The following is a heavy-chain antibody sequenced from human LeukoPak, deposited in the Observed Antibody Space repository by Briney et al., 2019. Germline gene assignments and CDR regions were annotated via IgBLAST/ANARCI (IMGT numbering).Heavy chain of an antibody. CDR2: IYYSGST. D-gene: IGHD2-15*01. V-gene: IGHV4-39*01. Sequence: MASETLSLTCTVSGGSISSSSYYWGWIRQSPGKGLEWIGSIYYSGSTYYNLSLKSRVTVSADTSKDQFSLKLSSVTAADTAVYYCARTPGPRRDGSIKGAFDYWGQGTLVTVSS. CDR3: ARTPGPRRDGSIKGAFDY. CDR1: GGSISSSSYY. J-gene: IGHJ4*02.